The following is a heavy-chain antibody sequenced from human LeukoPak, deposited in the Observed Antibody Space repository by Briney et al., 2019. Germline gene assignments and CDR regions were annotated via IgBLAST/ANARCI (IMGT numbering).Heavy chain of an antibody. V-gene: IGHV3-21*01. CDR3: ARLRRNSDRSGYYYYYDY. Sequence: PGGSLRLSCAASGFTFSDYIMNWVRQAPGKGLEWVASVNTVSSYIYYADSMRGRFTISRDNAKNSLFLQMNSLRAEDTAVYYCARLRRNSDRSGYYYYYDYSGEGTLVTVSS. CDR2: VNTVSSYI. J-gene: IGHJ4*02. D-gene: IGHD3-22*01. CDR1: GFTFSDYI.